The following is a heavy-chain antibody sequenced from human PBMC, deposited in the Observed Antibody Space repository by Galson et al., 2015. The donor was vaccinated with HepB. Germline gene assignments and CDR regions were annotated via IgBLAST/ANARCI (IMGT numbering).Heavy chain of an antibody. Sequence: SLRLSCAASGFTFSSYSMNWVRQAPGKGLEWVSSISSSSSYTYYADSVKGRFTISRDNAKNSLYLQMNSLRAEDTAVYYCARDLGGRYSSSPYFDYWGQGTLVTVSS. CDR2: ISSSSSYT. D-gene: IGHD6-6*01. CDR1: GFTFSSYS. J-gene: IGHJ4*02. V-gene: IGHV3-21*01. CDR3: ARDLGGRYSSSPYFDY.